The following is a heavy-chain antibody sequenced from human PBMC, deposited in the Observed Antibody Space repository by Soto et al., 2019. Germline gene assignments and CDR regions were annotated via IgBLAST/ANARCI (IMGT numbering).Heavy chain of an antibody. CDR1: GYSISNGYF. V-gene: IGHV4-38-2*02. D-gene: IGHD5-18*01. CDR2: IYHNGKT. CDR3: ARDFATHSAGFDY. Sequence: SETLSLTCVVSGYSISNGYFWGWIRQPPGKGLEWVGSIYHNGKTNYNPSLKTRLTISVDTSKNQFSLKLTSVTAADTAVYYCARDFATHSAGFDYWGQGTLVTVSS. J-gene: IGHJ4*02.